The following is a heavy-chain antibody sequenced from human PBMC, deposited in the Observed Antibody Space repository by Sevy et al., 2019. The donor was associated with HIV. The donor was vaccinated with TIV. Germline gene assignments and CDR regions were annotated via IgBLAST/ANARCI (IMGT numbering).Heavy chain of an antibody. CDR1: GFSLSTAGVG. CDR2: IYWDEDE. J-gene: IGHJ6*02. CDR3: VRSRIRGNGIDV. V-gene: IGHV2-5*02. Sequence: SGPTLVNPTQTLTLTCTFSGFSLSTAGVGVGWIRQPPGKALECLALIYWDEDERYRTSLRSRLTINKDTSKNQVVLTMTNMDPVDTATYYCVRSRIRGNGIDVWGQGTTVTVSS.